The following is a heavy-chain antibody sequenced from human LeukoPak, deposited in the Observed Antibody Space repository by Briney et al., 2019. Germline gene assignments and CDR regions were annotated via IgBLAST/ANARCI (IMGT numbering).Heavy chain of an antibody. Sequence: ASVKVSCKASGYTFTSYYMHWVRQAPGQGLEWMGIINPSDGSTSYAQKFQGRVTMTRDTSTSTVYMELSSLRSEDTAVYYCARDARVVVVVAVPSGTRDYGMDVWGQGTTVTVSS. CDR1: GYTFTSYY. V-gene: IGHV1-46*01. CDR3: ARDARVVVVVAVPSGTRDYGMDV. D-gene: IGHD2-15*01. CDR2: INPSDGST. J-gene: IGHJ6*02.